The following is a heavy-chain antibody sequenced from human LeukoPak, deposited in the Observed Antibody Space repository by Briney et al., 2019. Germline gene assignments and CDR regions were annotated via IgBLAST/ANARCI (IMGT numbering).Heavy chain of an antibody. CDR1: GYTFTRYY. Sequence: GASVKVSCKASGYTFTRYYMHWVPQAPGQGLEWMGRIIPIFGTANYAQKFQGRVTITTDESTSTAFMELSSLRSEDTAVYYCARERYSSSWTFDYWGQGTLVTVSS. V-gene: IGHV1-69*05. D-gene: IGHD6-13*01. CDR3: ARERYSSSWTFDY. CDR2: IIPIFGTA. J-gene: IGHJ4*02.